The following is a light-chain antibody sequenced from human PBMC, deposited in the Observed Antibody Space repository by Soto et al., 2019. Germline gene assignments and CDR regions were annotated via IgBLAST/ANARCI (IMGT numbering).Light chain of an antibody. V-gene: IGKV1-17*01. Sequence: DIQMIQSPSSLSASVGDRVTITCRASQGISSDLGWFQQKPGKAPKRLIYAASSLQSGVPSRFSGSGSGTEFTLTISSLQPEDFATYYCLQHNTYPHTFGQGTKLEMK. CDR2: AAS. J-gene: IGKJ2*01. CDR3: LQHNTYPHT. CDR1: QGISSD.